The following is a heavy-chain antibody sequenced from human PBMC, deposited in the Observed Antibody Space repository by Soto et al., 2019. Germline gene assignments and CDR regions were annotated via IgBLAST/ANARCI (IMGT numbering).Heavy chain of an antibody. CDR3: ARHNGPLYVGYYYDSSGFEGGGMDV. CDR2: IYYSGYT. D-gene: IGHD3-22*01. J-gene: IGHJ6*02. CDR1: GGSISSSSYY. V-gene: IGHV4-39*01. Sequence: PSETLSLTCTVSGGSISSSSYYWGWIRQPPGKGLEWIGSIYYSGYTYYNPSLKSRVTISVDTSKNQFSLKLSSVTAADTAVYYCARHNGPLYVGYYYDSSGFEGGGMDVWGQGTTVTVSS.